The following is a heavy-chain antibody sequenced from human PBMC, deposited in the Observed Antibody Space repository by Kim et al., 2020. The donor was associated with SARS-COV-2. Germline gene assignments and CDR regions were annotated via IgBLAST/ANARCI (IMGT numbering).Heavy chain of an antibody. CDR3: ARDRGTFYGMDV. CDR1: GFTFSSYA. V-gene: IGHV3-64*02. Sequence: GGSLRLSCAASGFTFSSYAMHWVRQAPGKGLEYVSAISSNGGSTYYADSVKGRFTISRDNSKNTLYLQMGSLRAEDMAVYYCARDRGTFYGMDVWGQGTTVTVSS. CDR2: ISSNGGST. D-gene: IGHD3-10*01. J-gene: IGHJ6*02.